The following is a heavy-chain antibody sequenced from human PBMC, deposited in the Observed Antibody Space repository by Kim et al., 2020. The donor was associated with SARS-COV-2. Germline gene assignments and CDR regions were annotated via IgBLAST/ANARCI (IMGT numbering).Heavy chain of an antibody. J-gene: IGHJ5*02. CDR2: ITPSGDIT. CDR3: ARDHSDSRSSWWFEP. D-gene: IGHD6-6*01. CDR1: GYTFTNHH. Sequence: ASVKVSCKSSGYTFTNHHMHWVRQAPGQGLEWMGVITPSGDITNYAQKFQGRVTMTRDTSTSTDYLELSSLGSEDTAMYFCARDHSDSRSSWWFEPWGQGTLVTVSS. V-gene: IGHV1-46*01.